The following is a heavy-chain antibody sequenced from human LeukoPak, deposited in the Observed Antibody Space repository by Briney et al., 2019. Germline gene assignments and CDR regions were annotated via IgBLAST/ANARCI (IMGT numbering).Heavy chain of an antibody. J-gene: IGHJ6*03. CDR1: GFTFSSYS. D-gene: IGHD2-2*01. CDR2: ISSSSSYI. Sequence: GGSLRLSCAASGFTFSSYSMNWVRQAPGKGLEWVSSISSSSSYIYYADSVKGRFTISRDNAKNSLYLQMNSLRAEDTAVYYCARDAPEDPLMPLGGYYMDVWGKGTTVTVSS. CDR3: ARDAPEDPLMPLGGYYMDV. V-gene: IGHV3-21*04.